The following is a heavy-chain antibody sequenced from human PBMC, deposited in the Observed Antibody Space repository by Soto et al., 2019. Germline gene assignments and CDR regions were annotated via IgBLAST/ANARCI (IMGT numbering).Heavy chain of an antibody. CDR3: ARFFQEDIVVVSAFGMDV. D-gene: IGHD2-2*01. CDR2: ISAYNGNT. CDR1: GYTFTSYG. J-gene: IGHJ6*02. V-gene: IGHV1-18*01. Sequence: ASVKVSCKASGYTFTSYGISWVRQAPGQGLEWMGWISAYNGNTNYAQKLQGRVTMTTDTSTSTAYMEPRSLRSDDTAVYYCARFFQEDIVVVSAFGMDVWGQGTTVTVSS.